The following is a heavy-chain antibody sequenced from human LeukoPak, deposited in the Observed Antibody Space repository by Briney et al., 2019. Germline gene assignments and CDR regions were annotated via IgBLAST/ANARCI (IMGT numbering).Heavy chain of an antibody. J-gene: IGHJ6*03. V-gene: IGHV4-59*01. CDR2: IYYSGST. Sequence: SETLSLTCTVSGGSISGYYWSWIRQPPGKGLEWIGYIYYSGSTNYNPSLKSRVTISVDTSKNQFSLKLSSVTAADTAVYYCARHGPKQVVHYYYYYMDVWGKGTTVTVSS. D-gene: IGHD2-15*01. CDR3: ARHGPKQVVHYYYYYMDV. CDR1: GGSISGYY.